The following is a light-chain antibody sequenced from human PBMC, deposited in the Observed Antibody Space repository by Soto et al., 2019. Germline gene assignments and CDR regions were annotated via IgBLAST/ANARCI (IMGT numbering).Light chain of an antibody. J-gene: IGLJ1*01. CDR1: SSDVGGYNY. V-gene: IGLV2-14*01. Sequence: QSVLTQPASVSGSPGQSITISCPGKSSDVGGYNYVSWYQQHPGKAPKLMIYDVSNRPSGVSNRFSGSKSGNTASLTISGLQAEDEADYSCSSYTSSSTLALYVFVTGTKVTVL. CDR3: SSYTSSSTLALYV. CDR2: DVS.